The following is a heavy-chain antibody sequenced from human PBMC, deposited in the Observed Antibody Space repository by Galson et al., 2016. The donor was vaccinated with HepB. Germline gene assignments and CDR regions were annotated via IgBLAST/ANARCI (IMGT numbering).Heavy chain of an antibody. V-gene: IGHV3-48*02. CDR2: ISDSGI. D-gene: IGHD3-9*01. CDR1: GFSFSYYV. Sequence: SLRLSCAASGFSFSYYVMNWVRQAPGEGLEWVSYISDSGIYYADSGRGRFTISSDNAKETLYLQMDSLRNEDTAMYFCARGGLRYWLDLWGQGTQVTVSS. CDR3: ARGGLRYWLDL. J-gene: IGHJ4*02.